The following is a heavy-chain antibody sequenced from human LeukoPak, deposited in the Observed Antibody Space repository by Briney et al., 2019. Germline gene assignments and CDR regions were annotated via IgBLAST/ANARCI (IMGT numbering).Heavy chain of an antibody. J-gene: IGHJ4*02. CDR1: DGSITNGD. V-gene: IGHV4-59*01. CDR3: ARGYGDFRVEGRYFHS. Sequence: SETLSLTCTVSDGSITNGDWSWVRQPPGKGLEFIGHVHFSGTANYKPSLRSRVTISIATSKQQFFLKLKSVTAADTAVYYCARGYGDFRVEGRYFHSWGQGTLVTVSS. CDR2: VHFSGTA. D-gene: IGHD4-17*01.